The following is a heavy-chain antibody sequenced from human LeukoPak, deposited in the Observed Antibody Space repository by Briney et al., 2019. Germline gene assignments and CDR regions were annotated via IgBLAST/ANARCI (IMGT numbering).Heavy chain of an antibody. CDR1: GYTFTSYG. Sequence: ASVKVSCKASGYTFTSYGISWVRQAPGQGLEWMGWISAYNGNTNYAQKLQGRVTMTTDTSTSTAYMELRSLRSDDTAVYYCARDLVVVVPAAIHWFDPWGQGTLVTVSS. D-gene: IGHD2-2*01. CDR3: ARDLVVVVPAAIHWFDP. CDR2: ISAYNGNT. J-gene: IGHJ5*02. V-gene: IGHV1-18*01.